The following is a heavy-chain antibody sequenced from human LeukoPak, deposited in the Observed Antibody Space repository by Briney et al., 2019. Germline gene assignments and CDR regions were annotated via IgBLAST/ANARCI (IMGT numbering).Heavy chain of an antibody. CDR2: IKEDGSVK. V-gene: IGHV3-7*01. D-gene: IGHD6-6*01. CDR1: RFTFRNYW. Sequence: PGGSLRLSCAASRFTFRNYWMSWVRQAPGKGLEWVANIKEDGSVKYYVDSVKGRFTISRDTAKNSVYLQMNSLRAEDTAVYYCARIGYSSSSFDYWGQGILVTVSS. J-gene: IGHJ4*02. CDR3: ARIGYSSSSFDY.